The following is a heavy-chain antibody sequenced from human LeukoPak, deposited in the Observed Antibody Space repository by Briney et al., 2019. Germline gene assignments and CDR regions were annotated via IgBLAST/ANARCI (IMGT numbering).Heavy chain of an antibody. CDR1: GGTFSSYA. J-gene: IGHJ6*03. CDR2: IIPIFGTA. V-gene: IGHV1-69*13. Sequence: SVKVSCKASGGTFSSYAISWVRQAPGQGLEWMGGIIPIFGTANYTQKFQGRVTITADESTSTAYMELSSLRSEDTAVYYCARGADGYNSSLYYYYYYMDVWGKGTTVTISS. D-gene: IGHD5-24*01. CDR3: ARGADGYNSSLYYYYYYMDV.